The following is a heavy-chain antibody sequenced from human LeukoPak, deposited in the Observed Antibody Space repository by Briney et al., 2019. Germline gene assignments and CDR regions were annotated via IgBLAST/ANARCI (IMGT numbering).Heavy chain of an antibody. J-gene: IGHJ4*02. CDR1: GGSISSSSYY. CDR3: ARQDCSGGSCYSGY. Sequence: KPSETLSLTCTVSGGSISSSSYYWGWVRQPPGKGLEWIGSIYYSGSTYYNPSLKSRVTISVDTSKNQFSLKLSSVTAADTAVYYCARQDCSGGSCYSGYWGQGTLVTVSS. CDR2: IYYSGST. V-gene: IGHV4-39*01. D-gene: IGHD2-15*01.